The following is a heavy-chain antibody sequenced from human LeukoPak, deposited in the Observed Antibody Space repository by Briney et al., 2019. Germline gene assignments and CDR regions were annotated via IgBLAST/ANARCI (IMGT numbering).Heavy chain of an antibody. V-gene: IGHV4-61*08. CDR2: IYYSGST. CDR3: ARSKRSSPGNPLY. CDR1: GGSISSGGYS. Sequence: SETLSLTCAVSGGSISSGGYSWSWIRQPPGKGLEWIGYIYYSGSTNYNPSLKSRVTISVDTSKNQFSLKLSPVTAADTAVYYCARSKRSSPGNPLYWGQGTLVTVSS. D-gene: IGHD6-25*01. J-gene: IGHJ4*02.